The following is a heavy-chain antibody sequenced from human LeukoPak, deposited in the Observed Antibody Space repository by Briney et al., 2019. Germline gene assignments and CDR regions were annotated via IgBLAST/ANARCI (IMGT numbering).Heavy chain of an antibody. D-gene: IGHD1-26*01. CDR2: IYYSGST. CDR1: GGSISSSSYY. Sequence: SETLSLTCTVSGGSISSSSYYWGWLRQPPGKGLEWLGSIYYSGSTYYNPSLKSRVTISVDTSKNQFSLKLSSVTAADTAVYYCARLAPTGANVDYWGQGTLVTVSS. V-gene: IGHV4-39*01. CDR3: ARLAPTGANVDY. J-gene: IGHJ4*02.